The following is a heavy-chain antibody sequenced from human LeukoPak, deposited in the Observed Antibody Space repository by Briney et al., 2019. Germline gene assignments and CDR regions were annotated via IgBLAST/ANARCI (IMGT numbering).Heavy chain of an antibody. J-gene: IGHJ4*02. CDR2: IYYSGST. CDR1: GGSINSYY. CDR3: ARGVARGGFDY. D-gene: IGHD2-15*01. Sequence: SATLSLTCTDSGGSINSYYWTWVRQPPGEGLEWIGDIYYSGSTNYNPSLQSRVTISVDTSKNQFSLKLSSVTAADTAVYYCARGVARGGFDYWGQGTLVTVSS. V-gene: IGHV4-59*01.